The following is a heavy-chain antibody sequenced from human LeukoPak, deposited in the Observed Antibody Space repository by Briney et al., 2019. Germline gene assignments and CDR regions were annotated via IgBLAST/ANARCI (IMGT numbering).Heavy chain of an antibody. V-gene: IGHV4-59*01. CDR2: IYYSGST. J-gene: IGHJ5*02. Sequence: PSETLSLTCTVSGGSISSYYWSWFRQPPGKGLEWIGYIYYSGSTNYNPSLKSRVTISVDTSKNQFSLKLTSVTAADTAVYYCARSGGRWNWFDPWGQGTLVTVSS. D-gene: IGHD2-15*01. CDR3: ARSGGRWNWFDP. CDR1: GGSISSYY.